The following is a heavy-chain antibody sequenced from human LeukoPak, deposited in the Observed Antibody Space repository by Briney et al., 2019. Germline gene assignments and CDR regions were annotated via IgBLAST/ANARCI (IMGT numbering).Heavy chain of an antibody. D-gene: IGHD3-10*01. CDR3: ARDRDYGSGIFDY. CDR1: GYTFTGYY. CDR2: INPNSGGT. Sequence: ASVKVFCKASGYTFTGYYMHWVRQAPGQGLVWMGWINPNSGGTNYAQKFQGRVTMTRDTSISTAYMELNRLRSDDTAVYYCARDRDYGSGIFDYWGQGTLVTVSS. V-gene: IGHV1-2*02. J-gene: IGHJ4*02.